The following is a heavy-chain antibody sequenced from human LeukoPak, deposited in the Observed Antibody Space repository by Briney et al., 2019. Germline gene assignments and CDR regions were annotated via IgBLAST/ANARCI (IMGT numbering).Heavy chain of an antibody. CDR3: ARGVGATSPYFDY. CDR1: GFTFSSYS. J-gene: IGHJ4*02. Sequence: GGSLRLSCAASGFTFSSYSMNWVRQAPGKGLEWVSSISSSSSYIYYADSVKGRFTISRDNAKNSLYLQMNSLRAKDTAVYYCARGVGATSPYFDYWGQGTLVTVSS. D-gene: IGHD1-26*01. CDR2: ISSSSSYI. V-gene: IGHV3-21*01.